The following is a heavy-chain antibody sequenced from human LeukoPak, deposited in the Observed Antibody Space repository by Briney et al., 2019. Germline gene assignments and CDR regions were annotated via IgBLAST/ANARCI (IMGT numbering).Heavy chain of an antibody. CDR3: ARVRGRSTNSDFDP. Sequence: AGSLRLSCGASGFTCRNYWMSWVRHAPGKVLERVAHTIQFEREKDYVDSVKGRFTISRDTPKNSLYRQMNSLRAEDTAVYYCARVRGRSTNSDFDPWGAGALGTVSS. CDR2: TIQFEREK. D-gene: IGHD1-1*01. J-gene: IGHJ5*02. CDR1: GFTCRNYW. V-gene: IGHV3-7*05.